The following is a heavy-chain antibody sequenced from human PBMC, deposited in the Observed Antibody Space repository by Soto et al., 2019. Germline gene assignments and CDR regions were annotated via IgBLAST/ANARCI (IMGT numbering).Heavy chain of an antibody. CDR3: ARYSVDSMVRRVIITVFKYSYSGMDA. D-gene: IGHD3-10*01. Sequence: ASVKVSCKASGYTFTSYGISWVRQAPGQGLERMGWISAYNGNTNYAQKLQGRFTMTTDTSTSTAYMELRSLRSDDTAVYYCARYSVDSMVRRVIITVFKYSYSGMDAWPQATKVTVS. J-gene: IGHJ6*02. CDR2: ISAYNGNT. V-gene: IGHV1-18*01. CDR1: GYTFTSYG.